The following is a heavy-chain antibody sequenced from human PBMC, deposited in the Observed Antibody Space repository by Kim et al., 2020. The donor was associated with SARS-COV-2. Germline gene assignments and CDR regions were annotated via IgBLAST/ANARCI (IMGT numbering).Heavy chain of an antibody. Sequence: GGSLRLSCAASGFTFSSYGMHWVRQAPGKGLEWVAVIWYDGSNKYYADSVKGRFTISRDNSKNTLYLQMNSLRAEDTAVYYCAKDGVPVEMATITRYYFDYWGQGTLVTVSS. CDR1: GFTFSSYG. CDR2: IWYDGSNK. J-gene: IGHJ4*02. D-gene: IGHD5-12*01. V-gene: IGHV3-33*06. CDR3: AKDGVPVEMATITRYYFDY.